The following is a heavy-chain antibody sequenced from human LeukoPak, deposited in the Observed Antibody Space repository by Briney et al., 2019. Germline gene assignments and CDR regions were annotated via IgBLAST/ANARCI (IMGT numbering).Heavy chain of an antibody. D-gene: IGHD1-7*01. CDR3: ARKGLGGELGGFDS. Sequence: GGSLRLSCTVSGFTLSSYEMSWIRQAPGKGLEWVSSIEYSGGSAYYADSVKGRFTISRDNSKNTLYLQMNSLRAEDTALYHCARKGLGGELGGFDSWGQGTLVTVSS. V-gene: IGHV3-23*01. CDR2: IEYSGGSA. CDR1: GFTLSSYE. J-gene: IGHJ4*02.